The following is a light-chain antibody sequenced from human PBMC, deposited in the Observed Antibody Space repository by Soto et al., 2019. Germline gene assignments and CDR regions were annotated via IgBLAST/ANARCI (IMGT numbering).Light chain of an antibody. V-gene: IGLV2-8*01. CDR2: EVS. CDR1: SSDVGGYNY. CDR3: SSYAGSTPYV. J-gene: IGLJ1*01. Sequence: QSALTQPPSASGSPGQSVTISCTGTSSDVGGYNYVSWYQQHPGKAPKLMIYEVSKRPSGVPDRFSGSKSGNTASLTVSGLQAEDEADYYCSSYAGSTPYVFATGTKVTVL.